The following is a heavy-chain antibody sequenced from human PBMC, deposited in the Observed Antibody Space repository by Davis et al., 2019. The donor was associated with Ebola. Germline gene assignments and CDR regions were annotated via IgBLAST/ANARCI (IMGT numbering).Heavy chain of an antibody. CDR2: VSYDGRHK. CDR1: AFTFSLFA. Sequence: GGSLRLSCAASAFTFSLFAMHWVRQAPGKGLQWVAVVSYDGRHKYYADSVKGRFTISRDNSKNTFNLQMNSLTAEDTAVYYCARDLKQRPPSYYDGMDVWGQGTSVTVSS. V-gene: IGHV3-30*04. CDR3: ARDLKQRPPSYYDGMDV. J-gene: IGHJ6*02. D-gene: IGHD6-6*01.